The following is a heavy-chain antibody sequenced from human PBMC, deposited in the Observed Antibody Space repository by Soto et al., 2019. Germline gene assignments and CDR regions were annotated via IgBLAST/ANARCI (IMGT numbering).Heavy chain of an antibody. V-gene: IGHV1-18*01. D-gene: IGHD6-19*01. Sequence: QVQLVQSGAEVKKPGASVKVSCKASGYTFTSYGISWVRQAPGQGLGWMGWISAYNGNTNYAQKLQGRVTMTTDTSTSTAYMELRSLRSDDTAVYYCARLGRGIAVAGALRYWYFDLWGRGTLVTVSS. J-gene: IGHJ2*01. CDR1: GYTFTSYG. CDR2: ISAYNGNT. CDR3: ARLGRGIAVAGALRYWYFDL.